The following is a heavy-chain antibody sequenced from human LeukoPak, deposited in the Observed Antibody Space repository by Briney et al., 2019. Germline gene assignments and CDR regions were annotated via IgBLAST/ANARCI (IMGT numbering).Heavy chain of an antibody. CDR2: IKSKTDGETT. CDR3: ILRGTSPYKGLYYSGLDV. V-gene: IGHV3-15*01. D-gene: IGHD2-2*01. CDR1: GFTFSNAW. J-gene: IGHJ6*02. Sequence: GGSLRLSCAASGFTFSNAWMTWVRQAPGKGLEWVGRIKSKTDGETTDYAAPVKGRFTISRDDSKDSLFLQMNSLKTEDTAVYYCILRGTSPYKGLYYSGLDVWGQGTTVTVSS.